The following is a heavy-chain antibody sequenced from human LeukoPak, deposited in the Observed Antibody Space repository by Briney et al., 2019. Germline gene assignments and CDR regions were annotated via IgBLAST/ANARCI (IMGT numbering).Heavy chain of an antibody. Sequence: PGGSLRLSCAASGFTFSSYAMSWVRQAPGKGLEWVSAISGSGGSTYYADSVKGRFTISRDNSKNTLYLQMNSPRAEDTAVYYCAKDLHYYGSGSYFDYWGQGTLVTVSS. D-gene: IGHD3-10*01. CDR3: AKDLHYYGSGSYFDY. CDR2: ISGSGGST. J-gene: IGHJ4*02. CDR1: GFTFSSYA. V-gene: IGHV3-23*01.